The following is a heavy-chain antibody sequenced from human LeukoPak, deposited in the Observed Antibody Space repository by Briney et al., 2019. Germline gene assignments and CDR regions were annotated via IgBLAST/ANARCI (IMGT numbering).Heavy chain of an antibody. V-gene: IGHV3-15*01. CDR3: TTDLASSSWYRPGY. J-gene: IGHJ4*02. Sequence: GGSLRLSCAASGFTFSSAWMSWVRQAPGKGLEWVGRIRSKTDGGTTDYAAPVKGRFSISRDDSINTMNLQMNSLKNEDTAVYYCTTDLASSSWYRPGYWGQGSLVTVSS. D-gene: IGHD6-13*01. CDR2: IRSKTDGGTT. CDR1: GFTFSSAW.